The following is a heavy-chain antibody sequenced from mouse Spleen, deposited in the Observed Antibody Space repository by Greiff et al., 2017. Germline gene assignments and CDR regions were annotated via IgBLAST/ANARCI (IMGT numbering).Heavy chain of an antibody. Sequence: QVQLQQSGSELRSPGSSVKLSCKDFDSEVFPIAYMSWVRQKPGHGFEWIGGILPSIGRTIYGEKFEDKATLDADTLSNTAYLELNSLTSEDSAIYYCARTIYYGSSYSFDYWGQGTTLTVSS. CDR1: DSEVFPIAY. V-gene: IGHV15-2*01. D-gene: IGHD1-1*01. CDR3: ARTIYYGSSYSFDY. CDR2: ILPSIGRT. J-gene: IGHJ2*01.